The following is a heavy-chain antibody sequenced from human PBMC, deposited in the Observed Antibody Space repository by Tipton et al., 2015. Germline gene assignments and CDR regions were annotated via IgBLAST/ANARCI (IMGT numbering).Heavy chain of an antibody. V-gene: IGHV3-9*01. J-gene: IGHJ4*02. CDR3: ARSPQDPAVDY. CDR1: GFTFDDYA. Sequence: SLRLSCAASGFTFDDYAMHWVRQAPGKGLEWVSGISWNSGSIGYADSVKGRFTISRDNARNTLYLQMNSLRADDTAVYYCARSPQDPAVDYWGQGALVTVSS. CDR2: ISWNSGSI.